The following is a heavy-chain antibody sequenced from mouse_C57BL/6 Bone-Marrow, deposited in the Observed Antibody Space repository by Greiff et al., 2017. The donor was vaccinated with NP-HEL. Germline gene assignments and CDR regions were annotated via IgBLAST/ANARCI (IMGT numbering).Heavy chain of an antibody. Sequence: QVQLQQSGAELVRPGTSVKVSCKASGYAFTNYLIEWVKQRPGQGLEWIGVINPGSGGTNYNEKFKGKATLTADKSSSTAYMQLSSLTAEDSAVYCCARMRLRRDYAMDYWGQGTSVTVSS. CDR1: GYAFTNYL. CDR3: ARMRLRRDYAMDY. V-gene: IGHV1-54*01. CDR2: INPGSGGT. J-gene: IGHJ4*01. D-gene: IGHD2-4*01.